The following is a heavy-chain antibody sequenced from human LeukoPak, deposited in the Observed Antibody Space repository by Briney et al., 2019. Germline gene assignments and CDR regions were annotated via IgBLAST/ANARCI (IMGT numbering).Heavy chain of an antibody. Sequence: ASVKVSCKASGYTFTGYYIHWVRQAPGLGLEWMGWINPHSGGTWSAQKFQGRVTMTRDTSITTAYMELSSLRSDDTAVYYCARQGGTLIAVVKVALDVWGRGTTVTVSS. V-gene: IGHV1-2*02. CDR1: GYTFTGYY. J-gene: IGHJ3*01. CDR3: ARQGGTLIAVVKVALDV. CDR2: INPHSGGT. D-gene: IGHD3-22*01.